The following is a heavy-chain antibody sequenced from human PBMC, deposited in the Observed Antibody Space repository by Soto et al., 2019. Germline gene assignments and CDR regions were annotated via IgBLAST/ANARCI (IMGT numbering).Heavy chain of an antibody. CDR3: ERLAYSHYRT. Sequence: SETLSLTCTVSGGSIKVGGYYWGWIRQPPGKGLEWVATIYYSGTTYYNPSLKSRLTISLDTSRNQFSLDLTSVTAADTAVYYSERLAYSHYRTWGQGPLVTVSS. CDR1: GGSIKVGGYY. V-gene: IGHV4-39*01. J-gene: IGHJ4*02. D-gene: IGHD5-12*01. CDR2: IYYSGTT.